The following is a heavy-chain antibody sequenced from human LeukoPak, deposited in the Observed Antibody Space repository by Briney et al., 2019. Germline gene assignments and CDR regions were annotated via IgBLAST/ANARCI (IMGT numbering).Heavy chain of an antibody. J-gene: IGHJ6*02. CDR2: IDTAGDT. CDR1: GFTFGSYD. V-gene: IGHV3-13*04. Sequence: GGSLRLSCAASGFTFGSYDMHWVRQSTGKGLEWVSGIDTAGDTYYPGSVKGRFTISRENAKNSLSLQMNSLRAGDTAVYYCARVLGGDGYDFGYHGMDVWGQGTTGTVSS. CDR3: ARVLGGDGYDFGYHGMDV. D-gene: IGHD5-12*01.